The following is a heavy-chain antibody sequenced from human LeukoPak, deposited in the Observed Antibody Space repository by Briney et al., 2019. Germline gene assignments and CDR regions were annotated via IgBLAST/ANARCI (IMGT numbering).Heavy chain of an antibody. J-gene: IGHJ3*02. Sequence: GGSLRLSCAASGFTFSNSAMHWVRQAPGKGLEWVAGISDDGSSEHYADSVKGRFTISRDNSDNTLYVQMNSLRVEDTAVYYCARESYGSGHCAAFGIWGQGTLVTVSS. CDR3: ARESYGSGHCAAFGI. CDR1: GFTFSNSA. D-gene: IGHD3-16*01. V-gene: IGHV3-30*04. CDR2: ISDDGSSE.